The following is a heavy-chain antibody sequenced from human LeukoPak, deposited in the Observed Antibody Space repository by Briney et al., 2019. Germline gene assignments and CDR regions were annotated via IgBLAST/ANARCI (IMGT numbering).Heavy chain of an antibody. CDR2: INHSGST. Sequence: SETLSLTCAVYGGSFSGYYWSWIRQPPGKGLEWIGEINHSGSTNYNPSLKSRVTISVDTSKNQFSLKLSSVTAADTAVYYCARCDLGYCSGGSCYGDWFDPWGQGTLVTVSS. J-gene: IGHJ5*02. CDR1: GGSFSGYY. D-gene: IGHD2-15*01. V-gene: IGHV4-34*01. CDR3: ARCDLGYCSGGSCYGDWFDP.